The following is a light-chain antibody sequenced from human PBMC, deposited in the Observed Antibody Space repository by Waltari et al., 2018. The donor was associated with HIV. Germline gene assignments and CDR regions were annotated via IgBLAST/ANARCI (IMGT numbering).Light chain of an antibody. J-gene: IGKJ5*01. CDR3: QQYNSFPA. CDR2: KAS. V-gene: IGKV1-5*03. CDR1: QNINKW. Sequence: DIQLTQSPSTLAAFVGDRVTITCRSSQNINKWLAWYQQKPENPPKLLITKASTVEVGDQTRFSGQGSETEFTRTIDTLQPDDDAVYYWQQYNSFPAFDQGTRLE.